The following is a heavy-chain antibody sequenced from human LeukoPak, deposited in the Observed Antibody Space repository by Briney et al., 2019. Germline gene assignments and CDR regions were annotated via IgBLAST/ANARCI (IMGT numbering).Heavy chain of an antibody. J-gene: IGHJ4*02. CDR1: GITVSSNY. CDR3: ARDPEDYFDY. Sequence: QAGGSLRLSCAASGITVSSNYMSWVRQAPGKGLEWVSVIYSGGSTYYADSVKGRFTISRDNSKNTLYLQMNSLRAEDTAVYYCARDPEDYFDYWGQGTLLTVSS. V-gene: IGHV3-66*01. CDR2: IYSGGST.